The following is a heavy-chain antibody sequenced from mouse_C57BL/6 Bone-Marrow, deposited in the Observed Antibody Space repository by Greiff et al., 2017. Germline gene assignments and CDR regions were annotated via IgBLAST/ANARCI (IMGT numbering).Heavy chain of an antibody. CDR2: ISGGGGNT. Sequence: EVQRVESGGGLVKPGGSLKLSCAASGFTFSSYTMSWVRQTPGKRLEWVATISGGGGNTYYPDSVKGRFTISRDNATNTLYLQMSSLGSEDTALYYCARDGTTVVDYFDGWGQGTTLTVS. J-gene: IGHJ2*01. V-gene: IGHV5-9*01. CDR1: GFTFSSYT. CDR3: ARDGTTVVDYFDG. D-gene: IGHD1-1*01.